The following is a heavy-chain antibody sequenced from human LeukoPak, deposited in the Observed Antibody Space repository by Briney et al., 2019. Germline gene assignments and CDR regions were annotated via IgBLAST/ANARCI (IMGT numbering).Heavy chain of an antibody. Sequence: SGGSLRLSCGASGFPFSTYGMHWVRQAPGKGLEWVAFIRYDGGNKYYAHSVKGRFTISRDNSKNSLYLQMNSLRAEDTAVYYCAELGITRIGGVWGKGTTVTISS. CDR1: GFPFSTYG. CDR3: AELGITRIGGV. V-gene: IGHV3-30*02. J-gene: IGHJ6*04. CDR2: IRYDGGNK. D-gene: IGHD3-10*02.